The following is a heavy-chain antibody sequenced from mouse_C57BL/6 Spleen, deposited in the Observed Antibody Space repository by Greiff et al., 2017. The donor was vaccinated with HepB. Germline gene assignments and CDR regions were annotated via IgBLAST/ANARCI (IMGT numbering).Heavy chain of an antibody. V-gene: IGHV1-18*01. CDR3: ARSDYGSIFAY. CDR1: GYTFTDYN. CDR2: INPNNGGT. J-gene: IGHJ3*01. D-gene: IGHD1-1*01. Sequence: VQLKESGPELVKPGASVKIPCKASGYTFTDYNMDWVKQSHGKSLEWIGDINPNNGGTIYNQKFKGKATLTVDKSSSTAYMELRSLTSEDTAVYYCARSDYGSIFAYWGQGTLVTVSA.